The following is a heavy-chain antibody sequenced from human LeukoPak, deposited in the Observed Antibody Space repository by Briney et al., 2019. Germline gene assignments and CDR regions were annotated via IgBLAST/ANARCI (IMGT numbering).Heavy chain of an antibody. Sequence: ASVKVSCKASGYTFTSYDIKWVRQATGQGLEWMGWMNPNSGNTGYAQKFQGRVTMTRNTSISTAYMELSSLRSEDTAVYYCARGGDTAMVWDYYYYYGMDVWGQGTTVTVSS. CDR1: GYTFTSYD. CDR3: ARGGDTAMVWDYYYYYGMDV. D-gene: IGHD5-18*01. J-gene: IGHJ6*02. V-gene: IGHV1-8*01. CDR2: MNPNSGNT.